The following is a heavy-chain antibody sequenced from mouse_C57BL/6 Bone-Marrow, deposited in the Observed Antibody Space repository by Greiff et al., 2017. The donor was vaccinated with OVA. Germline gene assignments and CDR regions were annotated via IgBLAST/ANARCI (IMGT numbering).Heavy chain of an antibody. J-gene: IGHJ4*01. Sequence: EVQLVESGGDLVKPGGSLKLSCAASGFTFSSYGMSWVRQTPDKRLEWVATISSGGSYTYYPDSVKGRFTISRDNAKNTLYLQMSSLKSEDTVMYYCASRSYDYAMDYWGQGTSVTVSS. CDR3: ASRSYDYAMDY. V-gene: IGHV5-6*01. D-gene: IGHD1-1*01. CDR1: GFTFSSYG. CDR2: ISSGGSYT.